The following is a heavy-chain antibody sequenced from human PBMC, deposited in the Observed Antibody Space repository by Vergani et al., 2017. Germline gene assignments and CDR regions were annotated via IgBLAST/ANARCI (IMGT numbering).Heavy chain of an antibody. V-gene: IGHV4-30-4*08. CDR2: IYYSGIT. CDR1: GDSTNGGDYY. J-gene: IGHJ4*02. D-gene: IGHD5-24*01. CDR3: ARARGYNYSSLH. Sequence: QVQLQESGPGQVKPSQTLSLTCSVSGDSTNGGDYYWGWIRQSPGKGLEWLGYIYYSGITYYSPSLRARLSMSVDTSKNQFSLKLTSVTAADTAVYYCARARGYNYSSLHWGRGTLVTVSS.